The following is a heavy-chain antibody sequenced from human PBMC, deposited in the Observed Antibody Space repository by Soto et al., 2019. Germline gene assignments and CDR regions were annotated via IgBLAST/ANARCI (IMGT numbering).Heavy chain of an antibody. CDR1: GGTFSSYA. D-gene: IGHD6-6*01. J-gene: IGHJ6*02. V-gene: IGHV1-69*13. CDR2: IIPIFGTA. Sequence: SVKVSCKASGGTFSSYAISWVRQAPGQGLEWMGGIIPIFGTANYAQKFQGRVTITADESTSTAYMELSSLRSEDTAVYYCARGSIAAPYYYYYGMDVWGQGTTVTVSS. CDR3: ARGSIAAPYYYYYGMDV.